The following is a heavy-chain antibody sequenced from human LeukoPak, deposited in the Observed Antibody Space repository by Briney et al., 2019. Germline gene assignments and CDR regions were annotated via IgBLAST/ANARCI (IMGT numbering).Heavy chain of an antibody. CDR2: INSDGIST. CDR1: GFTFSSYW. D-gene: IGHD2-21*01. J-gene: IGHJ4*02. Sequence: PGGSLRLSCAASGFTFSSYWMHWVRQAPGKGLVWVSRINSDGISTSYADSVKGRFTISRDNAKNTLYLQMNSLRAEDTAVYYCAKALDSFFGPADYWGQGTLVTVSS. V-gene: IGHV3-74*01. CDR3: AKALDSFFGPADY.